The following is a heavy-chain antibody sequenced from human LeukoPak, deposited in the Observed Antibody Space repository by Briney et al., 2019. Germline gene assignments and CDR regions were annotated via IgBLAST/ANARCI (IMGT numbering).Heavy chain of an antibody. CDR1: GCTFTSYG. Sequence: ASVKVSCKASGCTFTSYGIGWVRQAPAQGLEWMGWISAYNGNTNYAQKLQGRVTITKDTSTSTAYMELRSLRSDDTAVYYCARHPGVEYYYDSSGFYYWGQGTLVTVSS. CDR2: ISAYNGNT. CDR3: ARHPGVEYYYDSSGFYY. V-gene: IGHV1-18*01. J-gene: IGHJ4*02. D-gene: IGHD3-22*01.